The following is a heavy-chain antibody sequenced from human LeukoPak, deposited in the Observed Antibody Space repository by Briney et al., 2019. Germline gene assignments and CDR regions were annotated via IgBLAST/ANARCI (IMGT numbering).Heavy chain of an antibody. Sequence: QTLSLTCAISGDSVSSNSVTWNWIRQSPSRGLEWLGRTYYRSTWYNDYAVSVRGRITVNPDTSKNQFSLHLNSVTPEDTAVYYCARRLTQYDCFDPWGQGILVTVSS. CDR2: TYYRSTWYN. D-gene: IGHD2-2*01. CDR1: GDSVSSNSVT. CDR3: ARRLTQYDCFDP. V-gene: IGHV6-1*01. J-gene: IGHJ5*02.